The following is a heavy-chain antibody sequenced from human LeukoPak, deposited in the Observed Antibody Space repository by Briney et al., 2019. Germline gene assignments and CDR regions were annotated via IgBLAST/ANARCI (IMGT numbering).Heavy chain of an antibody. CDR1: GLTSTTYW. J-gene: IGHJ4*02. V-gene: IGHV3-7*03. CDR2: INQDGSDK. Sequence: PGGSLRLSCVGPGLTSTTYWMNWVRQAPGKGLEWVANINQDGSDKHYVGSVKGRFSVSGDYAKKSLYLQMNNLRDDDTAVYYCAVGSGWLSDSWSQGALVTVSS. CDR3: AVGSGWLSDS. D-gene: IGHD6-19*01.